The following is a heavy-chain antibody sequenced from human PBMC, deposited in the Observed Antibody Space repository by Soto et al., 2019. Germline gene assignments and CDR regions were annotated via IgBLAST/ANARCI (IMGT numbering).Heavy chain of an antibody. CDR3: ARDLIGYCSSTSCPPGRHYGMDV. V-gene: IGHV4-59*01. D-gene: IGHD2-2*01. J-gene: IGHJ6*02. CDR2: IYYSGST. CDR1: GGSISSYY. Sequence: SETLSLTCTVSGGSISSYYWSWIRQPPGKGLEWIGYIYYSGSTNYNPSLKSRVTISVDTSKNQFSLKLSSVTAADTAVYYCARDLIGYCSSTSCPPGRHYGMDVWGQGTTVTVSS.